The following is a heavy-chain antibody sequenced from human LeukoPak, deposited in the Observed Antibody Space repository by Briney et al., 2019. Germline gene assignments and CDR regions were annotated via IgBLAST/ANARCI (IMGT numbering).Heavy chain of an antibody. V-gene: IGHV1-2*02. CDR3: ARVSLGYDYVWGSYQD. D-gene: IGHD3-16*02. CDR1: GYTFTGYY. CDR2: INPNSGGT. Sequence: ASVKVSCKASGYTFTGYYMHWVRQAPGQGLEWMGWINPNSGGTNYAQKFQGRVTMTRDTSISTAYMELSRLRSDDTAVYYCARVSLGYDYVWGSYQDWGQGTLVTVSS. J-gene: IGHJ4*02.